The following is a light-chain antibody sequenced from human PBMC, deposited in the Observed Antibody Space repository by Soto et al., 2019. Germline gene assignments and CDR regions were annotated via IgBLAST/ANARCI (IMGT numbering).Light chain of an antibody. CDR3: QQSASTGF. Sequence: DIPMTQSRSSLSASVGHRVTITCRASQSISTYLNWYQQKPGKDRKLLIYAASNLQSGVPSRFSGSGSGTEFTLTMTSLQPEDFATYYCQQSASTGFFGPGTKVDIK. CDR2: AAS. J-gene: IGKJ3*01. V-gene: IGKV1-39*01. CDR1: QSISTY.